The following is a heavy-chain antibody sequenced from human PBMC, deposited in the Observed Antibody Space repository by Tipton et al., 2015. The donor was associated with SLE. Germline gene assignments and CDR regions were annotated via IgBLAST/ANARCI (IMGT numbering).Heavy chain of an antibody. CDR1: GGSIAGYY. V-gene: IGHV4-31*01. CDR2: IYYTGRT. CDR3: ARGQPAAAAYFDY. D-gene: IGHD6-13*01. Sequence: TLSLTCTVSGGSIAGYYWGWIRQHPERGLEWIGYIYYTGRTYYNPSLKSPVTISVDTSKSQFSLNLISVTAADTAVYYCARGQPAAAAYFDYWGQGTLVTVSS. J-gene: IGHJ4*02.